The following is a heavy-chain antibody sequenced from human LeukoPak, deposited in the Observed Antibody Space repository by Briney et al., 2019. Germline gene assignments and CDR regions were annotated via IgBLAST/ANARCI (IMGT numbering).Heavy chain of an antibody. CDR3: AGLVGRYSSGLYYYYFDY. CDR1: GDSINSLDL. D-gene: IGHD3-22*01. J-gene: IGHJ4*02. CDR2: MYLSGTT. Sequence: SGTLSLTCTVSGDSINSLDLWSWVRQPPGKGLEWIGEMYLSGTTHSNPSVKSRVTILIDKSKNQFFLNLSSVTAADTAVYYCAGLVGRYSSGLYYYYFDYWGQGTLVTVSS. V-gene: IGHV4-4*02.